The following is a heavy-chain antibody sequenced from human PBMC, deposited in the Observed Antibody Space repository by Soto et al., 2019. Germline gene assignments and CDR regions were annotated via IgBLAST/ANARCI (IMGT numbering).Heavy chain of an antibody. J-gene: IGHJ4*02. D-gene: IGHD6-13*01. CDR3: ARVQVKAASLLGL. Sequence: QVQLVHSGAEVKKPGASVKVSCKASGYTFTSYGISWVRQAPGQGLEWMGWISAYSGNTNYAQKLQGRVTMTTDTPRSTATMKPRSLASKDTAGYHCARVQVKAASLLGLWGVVTL. V-gene: IGHV1-18*04. CDR1: GYTFTSYG. CDR2: ISAYSGNT.